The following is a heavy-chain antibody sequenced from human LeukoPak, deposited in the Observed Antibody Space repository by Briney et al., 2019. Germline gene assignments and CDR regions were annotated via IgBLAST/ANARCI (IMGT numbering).Heavy chain of an antibody. CDR2: IYYSGST. D-gene: IGHD2-15*01. V-gene: IGHV4-59*01. J-gene: IGHJ4*02. Sequence: PSETLSLTCTVSGGSISSYYWSWIRQPPGKGLEWIGYIYYSGSTNYNPSLKSRVTISVDTSKNQFSLKLSSVTAADTAVYYRAGGGDGYCSGGSCYYFDYWGQGTLVTVSS. CDR3: AGGGDGYCSGGSCYYFDY. CDR1: GGSISSYY.